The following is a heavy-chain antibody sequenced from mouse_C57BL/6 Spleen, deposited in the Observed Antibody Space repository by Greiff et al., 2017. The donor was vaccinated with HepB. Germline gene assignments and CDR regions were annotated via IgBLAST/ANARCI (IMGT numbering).Heavy chain of an antibody. V-gene: IGHV5-4*01. CDR2: ISDGGSYT. Sequence: EVQRVESGGGLVKPGGSLKLSCAASGFTFSSYAMSWVRQTPEKRLEWVATISDGGSYTYYPDNVKGRFTISRDNAKNNLYLQMSHLKSEDTAMDYCARGRGTGTVDYWGQGTTLTVSS. J-gene: IGHJ2*01. CDR1: GFTFSSYA. CDR3: ARGRGTGTVDY. D-gene: IGHD4-1*01.